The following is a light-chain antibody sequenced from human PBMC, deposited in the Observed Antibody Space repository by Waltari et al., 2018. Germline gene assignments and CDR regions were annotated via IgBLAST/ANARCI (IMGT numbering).Light chain of an antibody. V-gene: IGKV3-20*01. J-gene: IGKJ2*01. CDR2: GAS. CDR1: QSVSSSS. Sequence: EIVLTQSPGTLSLSPGERATLSCRASQSVSSSSLAWYQQNPGQAPRLLMYGASSRATGIPDRFSGSGSGTDFTLTISRLEPEDFAVYYCQQYGRSWNTFGQGTKLEIK. CDR3: QQYGRSWNT.